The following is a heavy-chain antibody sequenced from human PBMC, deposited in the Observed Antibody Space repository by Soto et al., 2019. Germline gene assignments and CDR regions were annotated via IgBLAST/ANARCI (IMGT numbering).Heavy chain of an antibody. Sequence: EVQLLESGGGLVQPGGSLRLSCAASGFTFTSYAMSWVRQAPGKGLEWVSAISGSGGSTYYADSVKGRFTISRDNSKNPLYLQMNSLRAEDTAVYYCARGGGGFYYYYYMDVWGKGTTVTVSS. CDR2: ISGSGGST. D-gene: IGHD3-16*01. CDR1: GFTFTSYA. V-gene: IGHV3-23*01. J-gene: IGHJ6*03. CDR3: ARGGGGFYYYYYMDV.